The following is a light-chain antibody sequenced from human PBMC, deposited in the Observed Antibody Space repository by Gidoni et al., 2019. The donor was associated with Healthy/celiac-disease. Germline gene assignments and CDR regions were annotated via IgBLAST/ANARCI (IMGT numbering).Light chain of an antibody. CDR1: QSVSSY. Sequence: EIVLTQSPATLSLSPGERATLSCRASQSVSSYLAWYQQKPGQAPRLLIYDASNRATGIPARFSGSGSGTDFTLTISSLEPEDFAVYYCQQRSNRTFXQXTRLEIK. CDR3: QQRSNRT. CDR2: DAS. J-gene: IGKJ5*01. V-gene: IGKV3-11*01.